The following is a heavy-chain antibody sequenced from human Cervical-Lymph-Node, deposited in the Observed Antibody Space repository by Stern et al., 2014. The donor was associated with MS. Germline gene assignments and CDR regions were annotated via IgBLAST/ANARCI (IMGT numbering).Heavy chain of an antibody. CDR3: AIGAFDI. Sequence: VQLVESGAEVKKPGASVKVSCKASGYTFTNFYMHWVRQAPGQGLEWMGISKPSGGSASDAQKFQGRGTMTRDTFKRTVHMELSSLRSEDTAVYYCAIGAFDIWGQGQGSPSLQ. CDR1: GYTFTNFY. V-gene: IGHV1-46*01. CDR2: SKPSGGSA. J-gene: IGHJ3*02.